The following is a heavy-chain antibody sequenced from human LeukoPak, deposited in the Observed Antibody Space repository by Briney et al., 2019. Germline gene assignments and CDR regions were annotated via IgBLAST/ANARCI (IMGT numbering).Heavy chain of an antibody. CDR3: ARGGWYVFDY. J-gene: IGHJ4*02. V-gene: IGHV4-59*01. CDR2: IYYSGTT. D-gene: IGHD6-19*01. CDR1: GGSISSYY. Sequence: SETLSLTCTVSGGSISSYYWSWIRQPPGKGLEWIGYIYYSGTTNYNPSLKSRVIMSVDTSKNQFSLKLTSVTAADTAVYYCARGGWYVFDYWGQGTLVTVSS.